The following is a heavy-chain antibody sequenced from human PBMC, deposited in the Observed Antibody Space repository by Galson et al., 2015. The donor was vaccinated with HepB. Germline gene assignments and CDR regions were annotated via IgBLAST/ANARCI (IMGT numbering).Heavy chain of an antibody. CDR2: INAGNGNT. D-gene: IGHD3-22*01. J-gene: IGHJ6*02. V-gene: IGHV1-3*01. CDR3: ARDRLDYYDSSGYYQTRFYYGMDV. Sequence: SVKVSCKASGYTFNIYLIHWVRQAPGQRLEWMGWINAGNGNTKYSQQFQDRVTITRDTSASTAYMEVTSLGSEDTAVYYCARDRLDYYDSSGYYQTRFYYGMDVWGQGTTVTVSS. CDR1: GYTFNIYL.